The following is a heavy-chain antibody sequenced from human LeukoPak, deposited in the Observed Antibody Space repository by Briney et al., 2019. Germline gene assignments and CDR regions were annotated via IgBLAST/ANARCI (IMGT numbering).Heavy chain of an antibody. V-gene: IGHV1-24*01. D-gene: IGHD3-3*01. Sequence: ASVKVSRKVSGYTLTELSMHWVRQAPGKGLEWMGGFDPEDGETIYAQKFQGRVTMTEDTSTDTAYMELSSLRSEDTAVYYCATGRDVWDFWSGYSFDYWGQGTLVTVSS. J-gene: IGHJ4*02. CDR1: GYTLTELS. CDR2: FDPEDGET. CDR3: ATGRDVWDFWSGYSFDY.